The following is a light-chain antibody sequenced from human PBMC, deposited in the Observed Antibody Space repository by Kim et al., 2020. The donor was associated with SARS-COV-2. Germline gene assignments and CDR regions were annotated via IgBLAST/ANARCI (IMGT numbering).Light chain of an antibody. Sequence: QSALTQPRSVSGSPGQSVTISCTGTSSDVGGYNYVSWYQQHPGKAPKLMIYDVSKRPSGVPDRFSGSKSGNTASLTTSGLQAEDEADYYCCSYAGIYTWVFGGGTQLTVL. V-gene: IGLV2-11*01. CDR2: DVS. CDR1: SSDVGGYNY. J-gene: IGLJ3*02. CDR3: CSYAGIYTWV.